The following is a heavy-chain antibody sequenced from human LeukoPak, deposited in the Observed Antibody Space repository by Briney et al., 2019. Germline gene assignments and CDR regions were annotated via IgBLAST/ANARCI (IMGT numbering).Heavy chain of an antibody. CDR3: ARVPRDRLYYYDSSGYGAFDI. D-gene: IGHD3-22*01. CDR1: GGSFSGYY. Sequence: SETLSLTCAVYGGSFSGYYWSWIRQTPGKGLEWIGEINHSGSTNYNPSLKSRVTISVDTSKNQFSLKLSSVTAADTAVYYCARVPRDRLYYYDSSGYGAFDIWGQGTMVTVSS. V-gene: IGHV4-34*01. CDR2: INHSGST. J-gene: IGHJ3*02.